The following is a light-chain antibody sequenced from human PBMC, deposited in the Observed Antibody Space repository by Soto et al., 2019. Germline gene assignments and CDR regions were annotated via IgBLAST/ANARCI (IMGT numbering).Light chain of an antibody. CDR1: TGAVTSGHY. J-gene: IGLJ2*01. Sequence: QAVVTQEPSLTVSPGGTVTLTCGSCTGAVTSGHYPYWFQQKPGQAPRTLIYDTTNKHSWTPARFSGSLLGGKAALTLSGTQPEDEADYYCLLFYTDIRVFGGGTKLTVL. CDR3: LLFYTDIRV. V-gene: IGLV7-46*01. CDR2: DTT.